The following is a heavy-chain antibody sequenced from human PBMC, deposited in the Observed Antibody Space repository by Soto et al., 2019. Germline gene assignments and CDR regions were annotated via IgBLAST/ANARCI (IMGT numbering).Heavy chain of an antibody. J-gene: IGHJ6*02. D-gene: IGHD3-9*01. CDR1: GYTFTGYY. V-gene: IGHV1-2*04. Sequence: QVQLVQSGAEVKKPGASVKVSCKASGYTFTGYYMHWVRQAPGQGLEWMGWINPNSGGTNYAQKFKGWVTMTRDTSISTAYMELSRLRSDDTAVYYCARGSVQRDILTGYYYYYGMDVWGQGTTVTVSS. CDR3: ARGSVQRDILTGYYYYYGMDV. CDR2: INPNSGGT.